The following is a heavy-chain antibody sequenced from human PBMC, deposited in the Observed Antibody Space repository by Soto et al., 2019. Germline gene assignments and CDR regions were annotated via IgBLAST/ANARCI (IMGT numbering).Heavy chain of an antibody. D-gene: IGHD3-3*01. CDR2: IIPIFGTA. J-gene: IGHJ6*02. CDR1: GGTFSSYA. CDR3: AREGIVTIFGVAQSRYGMDV. V-gene: IGHV1-69*13. Sequence: GASVKVSCKASGGTFSSYAISWVRQAPGQGLEWMGGIIPIFGTANYAQKFQGRVTITAGESTSTAYMELSSLRSEDTAVYYCAREGIVTIFGVAQSRYGMDVWGQGTTVTVSS.